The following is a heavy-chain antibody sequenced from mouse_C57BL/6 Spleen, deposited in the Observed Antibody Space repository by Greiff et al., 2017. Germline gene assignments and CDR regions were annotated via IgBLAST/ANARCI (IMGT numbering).Heavy chain of an antibody. CDR3: ARVTTGYYFDY. Sequence: VQLQQPGAELVRPGSSVKLSCKASGYTFTSYWMHWVKQRPIQGLEWIGNIDPSDSETHYNQKFKDKATLTVDKSSSTAYMQLCSLTSEDSAVYYCARVTTGYYFDYWGQGTTLTVSS. V-gene: IGHV1-52*01. J-gene: IGHJ2*01. CDR1: GYTFTSYW. D-gene: IGHD2-12*01. CDR2: IDPSDSET.